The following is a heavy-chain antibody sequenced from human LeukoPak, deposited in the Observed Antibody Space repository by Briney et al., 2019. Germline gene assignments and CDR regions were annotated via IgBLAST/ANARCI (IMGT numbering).Heavy chain of an antibody. V-gene: IGHV3-23*01. CDR2: ISGSGGST. D-gene: IGHD5-12*01. CDR1: GFTFSNYG. J-gene: IGHJ4*02. CDR3: AKDGATLPQWYFDY. Sequence: GGSLRLSCAASGFTFSNYGMHWVRQAPGKGLEWVSAISGSGGSTYYADSVKGRFTISRDNSKNTLYLQMNSLRAEDTAVYYCAKDGATLPQWYFDYWGQGTLVTVSS.